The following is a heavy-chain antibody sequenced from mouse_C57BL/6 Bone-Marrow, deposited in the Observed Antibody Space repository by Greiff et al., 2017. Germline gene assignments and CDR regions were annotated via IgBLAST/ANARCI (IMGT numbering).Heavy chain of an antibody. CDR3: ARGAWFAY. J-gene: IGHJ3*01. V-gene: IGHV1-50*01. Sequence: VQLQQPGAELVKPGASVKLSCKASGYTFTSYWMQWVKQRPGQGLEWIGEIDPSDSYTNYNQKFKGKATLTVDTSSSTAYMQLSSLTSEDSAVYDCARGAWFAYWGQGTLVTVSA. CDR1: GYTFTSYW. CDR2: IDPSDSYT.